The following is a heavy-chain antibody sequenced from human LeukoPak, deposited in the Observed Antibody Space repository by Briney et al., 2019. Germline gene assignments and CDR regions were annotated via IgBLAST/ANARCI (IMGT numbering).Heavy chain of an antibody. D-gene: IGHD6-6*01. CDR1: GGTFSSYG. J-gene: IGHJ6*02. V-gene: IGHV1-69*13. CDR3: ARLDEYSSSSRYYGMDV. Sequence: SLKVSCKASGGTFSSYGISWVRQAPGQELEWMGGIIPIFGTANYAQKFQGRVTITADESTSTAYMELSSLRSEDTAVYYCARLDEYSSSSRYYGMDVWGQGTTVTVSS. CDR2: IIPIFGTA.